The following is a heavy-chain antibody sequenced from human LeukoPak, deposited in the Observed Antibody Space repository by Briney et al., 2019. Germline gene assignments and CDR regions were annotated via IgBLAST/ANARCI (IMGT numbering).Heavy chain of an antibody. CDR1: GYTFTSYA. D-gene: IGHD5-18*01. V-gene: IGHV1-3*01. CDR2: INAGNGNT. Sequence: RASVKVSCKASGYTFTSYAMHWVRQAPGQRLEWMGWINAGNGNTKYSQKFQGRVTITRDTSASTAYMELSSLRSEDTAVYYCARVGGYSYGSAPRYWGQGTLVTVSS. CDR3: ARVGGYSYGSAPRY. J-gene: IGHJ4*02.